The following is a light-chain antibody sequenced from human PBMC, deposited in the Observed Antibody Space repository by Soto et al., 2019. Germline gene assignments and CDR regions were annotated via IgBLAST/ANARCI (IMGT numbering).Light chain of an antibody. J-gene: IGLJ2*01. Sequence: QAVVTQPPSVSGAPGQRVTISCTGSRSNIGAGYDVHWYQQLPGTAPKLLIYGNSNRPSGVPDRFSGSKSGTSASLAITGLQAEDEADYYCQSYDSSLSGYVVFGGGIKLTVL. V-gene: IGLV1-40*01. CDR3: QSYDSSLSGYVV. CDR1: RSNIGAGYD. CDR2: GNS.